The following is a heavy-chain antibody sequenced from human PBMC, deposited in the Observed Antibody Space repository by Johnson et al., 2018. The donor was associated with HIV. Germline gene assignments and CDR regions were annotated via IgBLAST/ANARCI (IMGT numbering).Heavy chain of an antibody. Sequence: VQLVECGGNLVQPGGSLRLSCAASGFSFSTYWMSWVRQAPGKGLAWVANINQDGFEQYHVDSVKGRFTIYRDNAKNSLFLQMNSLRAGDTAVYYCARGGRGHDALDIWGQGTMVTVSS. CDR3: ARGGRGHDALDI. CDR2: INQDGFEQ. CDR1: GFSFSTYW. V-gene: IGHV3-7*01. J-gene: IGHJ3*02.